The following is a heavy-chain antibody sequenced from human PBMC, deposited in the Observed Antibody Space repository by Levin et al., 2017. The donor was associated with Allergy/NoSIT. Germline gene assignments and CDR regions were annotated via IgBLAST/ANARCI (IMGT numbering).Heavy chain of an antibody. J-gene: IGHJ4*02. D-gene: IGHD4-23*01. CDR1: GGSISGGTYY. V-gene: IGHV4-31*03. Sequence: SETLSLTCTVSGGSISGGTYYWSWIRQSPAKGLEWIANIFDSGSSDYNPSLQSRITTSLDTSKNQFSLTLRSVTAADTAVYYCARGTPAYGGNGHQYWGQGTLVTVSS. CDR3: ARGTPAYGGNGHQY. CDR2: IFDSGSS.